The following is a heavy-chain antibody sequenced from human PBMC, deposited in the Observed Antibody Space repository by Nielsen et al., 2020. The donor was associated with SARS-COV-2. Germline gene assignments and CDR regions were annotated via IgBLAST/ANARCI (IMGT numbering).Heavy chain of an antibody. D-gene: IGHD5-12*01. V-gene: IGHV3-43*02. CDR1: GFTFDDYA. CDR2: ISGDGGST. Sequence: GGSLRLSCAASGFTFDDYAMHWVRQAPGKGLEWVSLISGDGGSTYYADSVKGRFTISRDNSKNSLYLQMNSLRTEDTALYYCAKGASYSGYDNWFDPWGQGTLVTVSS. J-gene: IGHJ5*02. CDR3: AKGASYSGYDNWFDP.